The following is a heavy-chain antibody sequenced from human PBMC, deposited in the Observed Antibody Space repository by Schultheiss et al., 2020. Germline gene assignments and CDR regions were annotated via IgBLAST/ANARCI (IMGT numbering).Heavy chain of an antibody. CDR3: ARLGGSSQENWFDP. D-gene: IGHD6-13*01. V-gene: IGHV3-30*03. CDR1: GFTFSSYG. CDR2: ISYDGSNK. Sequence: GGSLRLSCAASGFTFSSYGMHWVRQAPGKGLEWVAVISYDGSNKYYADSVKGRFTISRDNSKNTLYLQMNSLRPEDTAVYYCARLGGSSQENWFDPWGQGTLVTVSS. J-gene: IGHJ5*02.